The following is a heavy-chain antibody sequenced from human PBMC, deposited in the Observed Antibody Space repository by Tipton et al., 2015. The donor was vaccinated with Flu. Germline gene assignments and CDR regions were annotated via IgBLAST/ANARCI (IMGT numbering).Heavy chain of an antibody. V-gene: IGHV1-69*01. CDR2: IIPIFGTA. J-gene: IGHJ3*02. Sequence: SGAEVKKPGSSVKVSCKASGGTFSSYAISWVRQAPGQGLEWMGGIIPIFGTANYAQKFQGRVTITADESTSTAYMELSSLRSEDTAVYYCARGVRMGYCSSTSCYTGAFDIWGQGTMVTVSS. CDR3: ARGVRMGYCSSTSCYTGAFDI. D-gene: IGHD2-2*02. CDR1: GGTFSSYA.